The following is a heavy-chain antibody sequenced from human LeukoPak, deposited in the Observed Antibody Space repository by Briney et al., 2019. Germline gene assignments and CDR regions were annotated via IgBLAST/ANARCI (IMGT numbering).Heavy chain of an antibody. CDR3: AKDLGNYYDSSGYYYVDYFDY. CDR1: GFTFSSYG. V-gene: IGHV3-23*01. Sequence: PGGSLRLSCAASGFTFSSYGMHWVRQAPGKGLEWVSAISGSGGSTYYADSVKGRFTISRDNSKNTLYLQMNSLRAEDTAVYYCAKDLGNYYDSSGYYYVDYFDYWGQGTLVTVSS. J-gene: IGHJ4*02. CDR2: ISGSGGST. D-gene: IGHD3-22*01.